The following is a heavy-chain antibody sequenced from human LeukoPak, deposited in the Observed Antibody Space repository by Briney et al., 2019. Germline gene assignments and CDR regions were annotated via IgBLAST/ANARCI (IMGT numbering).Heavy chain of an antibody. D-gene: IGHD3-3*01. CDR3: AKWSGNRPLYYFDY. CDR1: GFTFTCCG. Sequence: GGSLRLSCATSGFTFTCCGMHWVRQASGKGLEWVAAISSSDGNSKYYVDSVKGRFTISRDNSKNTVYLQMNSLRADDTAVYYCAKWSGNRPLYYFDYWGQGTLVTVSS. CDR2: ISSSDGNSK. V-gene: IGHV3-30*18. J-gene: IGHJ4*02.